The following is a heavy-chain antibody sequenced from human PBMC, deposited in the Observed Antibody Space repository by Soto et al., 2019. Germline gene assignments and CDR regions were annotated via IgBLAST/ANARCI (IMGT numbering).Heavy chain of an antibody. D-gene: IGHD6-19*01. CDR3: AKGVAVGDLYYYCGMDV. V-gene: IGHV3-23*01. Sequence: EVQLLESGGGLVQPGGSLRLSCAASGFTFSSYAMSWVRQAPGKGLEWVSAISGSGGSTYYADSVKGRFTISRDNSKNTLYLQRNSLGAEDTAVYYCAKGVAVGDLYYYCGMDVWGQGTTVTVSS. CDR2: ISGSGGST. J-gene: IGHJ6*02. CDR1: GFTFSSYA.